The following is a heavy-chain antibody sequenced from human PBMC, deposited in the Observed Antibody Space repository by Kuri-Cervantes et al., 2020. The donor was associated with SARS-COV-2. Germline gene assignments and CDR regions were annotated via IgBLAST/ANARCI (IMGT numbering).Heavy chain of an antibody. CDR1: GFTFSSYW. CDR2: IKQDGSEK. J-gene: IGHJ4*02. Sequence: GESLKISCAASGFTFSSYWMSWVRQAPGKGLEWVANIKQDGSEKYYVDSVKGRFTISRDNAKNSLYLQMNSLRAEDTAVYYCARFGIRITIFGVPKGFDYWDQGTLVTVSS. V-gene: IGHV3-7*05. CDR3: ARFGIRITIFGVPKGFDY. D-gene: IGHD3-3*01.